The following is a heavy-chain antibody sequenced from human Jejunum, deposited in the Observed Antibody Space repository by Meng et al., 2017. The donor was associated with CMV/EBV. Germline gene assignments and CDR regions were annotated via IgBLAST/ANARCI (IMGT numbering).Heavy chain of an antibody. CDR1: GFTFSNYA. J-gene: IGHJ4*02. V-gene: IGHV3-23*01. CDR3: ARLIPSNFDY. Sequence: CAASGFTFSNYAMGWVRQAPGKGLEWVSAISGSDGSTYCTDSVKGRLTISRDNSKNTLYLQMNSRRAEDTALYYCARLIPSNFDYWGQGTLVTVSS. CDR2: ISGSDGST. D-gene: IGHD2-8*01.